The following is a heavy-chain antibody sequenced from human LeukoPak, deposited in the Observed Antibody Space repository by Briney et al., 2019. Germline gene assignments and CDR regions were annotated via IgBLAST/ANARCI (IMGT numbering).Heavy chain of an antibody. V-gene: IGHV4-38-2*02. D-gene: IGHD1-26*01. CDR1: GDPVSSGYY. J-gene: IGHJ6*02. CDR2: TFHSGNI. Sequence: SETLPLTCTVSGDPVSSGYYWGWVRQTPGKGLEWIGGTFHSGNINFNPSLKSRVTISVDTTKNQFSLKLSSVTAADTAVYYCASELGTSYYYYYGMDVWGQGTTVTVSS. CDR3: ASELGTSYYYYYGMDV.